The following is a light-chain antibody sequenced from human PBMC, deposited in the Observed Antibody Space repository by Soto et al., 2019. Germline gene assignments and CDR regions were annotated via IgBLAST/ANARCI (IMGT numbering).Light chain of an antibody. CDR3: SSYTSSSTYV. CDR2: EVT. CDR1: SNDIGAYNY. J-gene: IGLJ1*01. V-gene: IGLV2-14*01. Sequence: QSVLTQPASVSGSPGQSITISCTGTSNDIGAYNYVSWYQHHPGKAPKPMIYEVTNRTSGFSNRFSGSKSGNTASLTISGLQADDEADYYCSSYTSSSTYVFGTGTKVTVL.